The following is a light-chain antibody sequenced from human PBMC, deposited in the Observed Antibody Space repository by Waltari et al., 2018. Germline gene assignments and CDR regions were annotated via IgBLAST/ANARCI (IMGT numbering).Light chain of an antibody. V-gene: IGLV2-14*01. CDR3: SSFTSRHLYV. Sequence: QSALTQPASVSGSPGQSITISCTGSSSDVGGYNYVSWYQQYPGKVPKIMIYEVNNRPSGVSSRFPGSKAGNTASLTISGLQADDEADYYCSSFTSRHLYVFGTGTAVTVL. CDR2: EVN. J-gene: IGLJ1*01. CDR1: SSDVGGYNY.